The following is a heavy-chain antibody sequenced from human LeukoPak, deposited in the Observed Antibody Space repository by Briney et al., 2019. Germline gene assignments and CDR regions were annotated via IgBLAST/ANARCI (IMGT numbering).Heavy chain of an antibody. V-gene: IGHV3-66*02. D-gene: IGHD1-26*01. CDR2: IYSGGST. CDR3: ARLGSGSYIDY. CDR1: GFTVSSKY. J-gene: IGHJ4*02. Sequence: GGSLRLSCAASGFTVSSKYMSWVRRAPGKGLEWVSVIYSGGSTYYTDSVKGRFTISRDNSKNTLYLQMNSLRAEDTAVYYCARLGSGSYIDYWVQGTLVTVSS.